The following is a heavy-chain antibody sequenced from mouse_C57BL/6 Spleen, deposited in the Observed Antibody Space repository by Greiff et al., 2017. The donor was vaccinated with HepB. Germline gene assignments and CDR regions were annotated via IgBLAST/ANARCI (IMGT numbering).Heavy chain of an antibody. Sequence: EVKVVESGGGLVQPGGSLKLSCAASGFTFSDYYMYWVRQTPEKRLEWVAYISNGGGSTYYPDTVKGRFTISRDNAKNTLYLQMSRLKSEDTSMYYCARQNYSAWFAYWGQGTLVTVSA. CDR1: GFTFSDYY. V-gene: IGHV5-12*01. CDR3: ARQNYSAWFAY. D-gene: IGHD2-1*01. CDR2: ISNGGGST. J-gene: IGHJ3*01.